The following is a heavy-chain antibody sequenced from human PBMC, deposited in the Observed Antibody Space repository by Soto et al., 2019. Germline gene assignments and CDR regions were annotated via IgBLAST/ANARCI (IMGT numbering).Heavy chain of an antibody. J-gene: IGHJ4*02. CDR2: VSIGGST. V-gene: IGHV3-23*01. CDR3: AKRRGAGGHFDY. D-gene: IGHD2-15*01. CDR1: GFTFSSYA. Sequence: DVQFLESGGGLVQPEGSLRLSCAASGFTFSSYAMGWVRQGPGKGLEWVAVVSIGGSTHYADSVRGRFTISRDNSKNTLSLQMNSLTAEETAVYFCAKRRGAGGHFDYWGQGALVTVSS.